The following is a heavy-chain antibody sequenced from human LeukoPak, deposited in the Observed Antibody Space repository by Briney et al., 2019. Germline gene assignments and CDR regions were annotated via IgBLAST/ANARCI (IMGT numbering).Heavy chain of an antibody. J-gene: IGHJ6*03. Sequence: SVKVSCKASGGTFSSYAISWLRQAPGQGLEWMGGIIPIFGTANYAQKFQGRVTITTDESTSTAYMELSSLRSEDTAVYYCARALYCGSDCSSGAFYYYYYYIAVWGKGTTVTVSS. CDR1: GGTFSSYA. CDR3: ARALYCGSDCSSGAFYYYYYYIAV. CDR2: IIPIFGTA. D-gene: IGHD2-21*02. V-gene: IGHV1-69*05.